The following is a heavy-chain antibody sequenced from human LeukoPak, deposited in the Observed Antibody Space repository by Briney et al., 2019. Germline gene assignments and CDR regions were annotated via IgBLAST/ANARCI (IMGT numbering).Heavy chain of an antibody. V-gene: IGHV1-18*01. CDR3: ARGSTARYYYDRSGYYRGAFDY. CDR1: GYTFTTYG. J-gene: IGHJ4*02. CDR2: ISGYNGNT. Sequence: ASVKVSCKASGYTFTTYGISWVRQAPRHGLEWMGWISGYNGNTNYAQKLQGRVTMTTDTSTSTAYMELRSLRSDDTAVYYCARGSTARYYYDRSGYYRGAFDYWGQGTLVTVSS. D-gene: IGHD3-22*01.